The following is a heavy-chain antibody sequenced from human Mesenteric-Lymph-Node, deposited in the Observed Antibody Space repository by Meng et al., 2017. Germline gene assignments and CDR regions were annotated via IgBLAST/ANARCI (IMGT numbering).Heavy chain of an antibody. CDR1: GFTFSSYE. CDR2: ISGSGTTI. V-gene: IGHV3-48*03. Sequence: GESLKISCAASGFTFSSYEMNWVRQAPGKGLEWLSYISGSGTTIYYADSVKGRFTISRDNAKNLLYLQMNSLRAEDTAVYYCARVSFYGDYYFDYWGQGTLVTVSS. J-gene: IGHJ4*02. CDR3: ARVSFYGDYYFDY. D-gene: IGHD4-17*01.